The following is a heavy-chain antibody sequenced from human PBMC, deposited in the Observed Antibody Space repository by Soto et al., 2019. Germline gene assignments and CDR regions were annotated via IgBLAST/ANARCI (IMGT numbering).Heavy chain of an antibody. D-gene: IGHD2-8*01. J-gene: IGHJ2*01. Sequence: QVQLVQSGAEVKKPGASVKVSCKASGYTFTSYGISWVRQAPGQGLEWMGWISAYNANTNYAQKLQGRVTMTTDTSTSTAYMELRSLRSDDTAVYYCAREVSVAVVGTQNHWYFDLWGRGTLVTVSS. CDR2: ISAYNANT. V-gene: IGHV1-18*01. CDR3: AREVSVAVVGTQNHWYFDL. CDR1: GYTFTSYG.